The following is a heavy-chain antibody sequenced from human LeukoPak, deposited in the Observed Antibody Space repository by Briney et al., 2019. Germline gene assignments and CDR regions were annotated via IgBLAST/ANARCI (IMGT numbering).Heavy chain of an antibody. Sequence: PGGSLRLSCVPSGFTFGSYATSWVRQAPGKGLEWVSSISNSGDATYYAESVKGRFTVSRDNAKNSLYLQMNSLRAEDTAVYYCARDLDPYYFDYWGQGTLVTVSS. CDR1: GFTFGSYA. V-gene: IGHV3-21*01. D-gene: IGHD3-3*01. CDR2: ISNSGDAT. J-gene: IGHJ4*02. CDR3: ARDLDPYYFDY.